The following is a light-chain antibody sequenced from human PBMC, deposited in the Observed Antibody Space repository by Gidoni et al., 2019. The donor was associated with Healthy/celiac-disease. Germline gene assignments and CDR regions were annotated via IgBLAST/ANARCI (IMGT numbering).Light chain of an antibody. Sequence: QSVSTQPPSGSAAPGQKVTISCSGSSTTIANNYVSWYQQLPGTAPKLLICDNNKRPSGIPDRFSGSKSGTSATLGITGLQTGDEADYYCGTWDSSLSAGLFGGGTKLTVL. J-gene: IGLJ3*02. CDR1: STTIANNY. V-gene: IGLV1-51*01. CDR3: GTWDSSLSAGL. CDR2: DNN.